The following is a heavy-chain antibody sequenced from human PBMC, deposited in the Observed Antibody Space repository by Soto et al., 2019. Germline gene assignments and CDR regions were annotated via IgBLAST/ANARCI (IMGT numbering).Heavy chain of an antibody. V-gene: IGHV1-18*01. D-gene: IGHD6-13*01. Sequence: ASVKVSCKASGYTFTSYGISWVRQAPGQGLEWMGWISDYNGNTNYAQKLQGRVTMNTDTSTSTAYMELRSLRSDDTAVYYCARDSEPYSSSWYFDYWGQGTLVTVSS. CDR2: ISDYNGNT. CDR3: ARDSEPYSSSWYFDY. CDR1: GYTFTSYG. J-gene: IGHJ4*02.